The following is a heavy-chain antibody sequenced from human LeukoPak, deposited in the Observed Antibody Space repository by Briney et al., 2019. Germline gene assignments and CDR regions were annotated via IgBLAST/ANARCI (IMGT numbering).Heavy chain of an antibody. CDR3: ARDPLWLGELRVY. CDR2: INSDGSST. Sequence: GRSLRPSCAASGFTSTSYWMHWVRQALGEGLVWVSRINSDGSSTSYADSVKVQFTISRDNAKNTQYLQMNSLRAEDTAVYYCARDPLWLGELRVYWGQGTLVTVSS. D-gene: IGHD3-10*01. V-gene: IGHV3-74*01. J-gene: IGHJ4*02. CDR1: GFTSTSYW.